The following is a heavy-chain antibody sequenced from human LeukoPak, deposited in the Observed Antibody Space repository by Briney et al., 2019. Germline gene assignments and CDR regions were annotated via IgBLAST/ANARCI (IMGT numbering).Heavy chain of an antibody. V-gene: IGHV3-74*01. CDR3: ARGPQGYYYYYYMDV. J-gene: IGHJ6*03. CDR1: GFTFSSYW. CDR2: INSDGSST. Sequence: PGGSLRLSCAASGFTFSSYWMHWVRQAPGKGLVWVSRINSDGSSTSYADSVKGRFTIPRDNAKNTLYLQMNSLRAEDTAVYYCARGPQGYYYYYYMDVWGKGTTVTVSS.